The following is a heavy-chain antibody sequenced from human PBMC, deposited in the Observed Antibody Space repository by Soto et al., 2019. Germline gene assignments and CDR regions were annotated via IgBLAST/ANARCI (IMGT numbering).Heavy chain of an antibody. D-gene: IGHD3-10*01. CDR2: VFYSGAT. V-gene: IGHV4-30-4*01. J-gene: IGHJ4*02. CDR1: GGPIKTGDYY. Sequence: SETLSLTCNVSGGPIKTGDYYWNWIRQPPGKGLEWIRYVFYSGATNYSPSLKSRAAISMDTSKNQFSLSLTSVTAADTAVYYCARAGFSYGHLLFWGQGIRVTVSS. CDR3: ARAGFSYGHLLF.